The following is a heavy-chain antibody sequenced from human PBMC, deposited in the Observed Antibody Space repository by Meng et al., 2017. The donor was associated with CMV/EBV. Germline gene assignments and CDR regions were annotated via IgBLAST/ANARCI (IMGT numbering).Heavy chain of an antibody. CDR2: IYHSGST. Sequence: CAVSGGSISSSNWWSWVRQPPGKGLEWIGEIYHSGSTNYNPSLKSRVTISVDTSKNQFSLKLSSVTAADTAVYYCARDPNYGSGSPDYWGQGTLVTVSS. J-gene: IGHJ4*02. CDR1: GGSISSSNW. V-gene: IGHV4-4*02. CDR3: ARDPNYGSGSPDY. D-gene: IGHD3-10*01.